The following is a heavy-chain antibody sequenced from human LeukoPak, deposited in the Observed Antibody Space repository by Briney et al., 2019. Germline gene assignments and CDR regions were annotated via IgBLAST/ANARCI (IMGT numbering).Heavy chain of an antibody. CDR1: GYTFTGYY. D-gene: IGHD3-9*01. Sequence: GASVKVSCKASGYTFTGYYMHWVRQAPGQGLEWMGRINPNSGGTNYAQKFQGRVTMTRDTSISTAYMELSRLRSDDTAVYYCAREGRLGYDILTDYPLDYWGQGTLVTVSS. V-gene: IGHV1-2*06. J-gene: IGHJ4*02. CDR2: INPNSGGT. CDR3: AREGRLGYDILTDYPLDY.